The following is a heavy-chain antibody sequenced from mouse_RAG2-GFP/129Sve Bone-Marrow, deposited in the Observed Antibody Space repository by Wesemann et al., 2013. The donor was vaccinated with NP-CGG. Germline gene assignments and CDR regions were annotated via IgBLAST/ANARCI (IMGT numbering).Heavy chain of an antibody. V-gene: IGHV14-3*02. Sequence: EVQLQQSGAELVKPGASVKLSCTASGFNIKDTYMHWVKQRPEQGLEWIGRIDPANGNTKYDPKFQGKATITADTSSNTAYLQLSSLTSEDTAVYYCARRGWLLRGYAMDYWGQGTSVTVSS. CDR3: ARRGWLLRGYAMDY. D-gene: IGHD2-3*01. CDR1: GFNIKDTY. J-gene: IGHJ4*01. CDR2: IDPANGNT.